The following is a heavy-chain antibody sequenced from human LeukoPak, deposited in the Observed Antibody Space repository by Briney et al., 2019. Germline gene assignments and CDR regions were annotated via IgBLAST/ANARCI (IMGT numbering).Heavy chain of an antibody. Sequence: GESLKTSCTGSGNSFTSYLIGWVRQMPGEGLEWMGIIYPGDSDTRSSPSFQGQVTISADKTISTAYLQWSSLTASDTAMYYCARHVLGRSDCSGGSCPYGMDVWGQGTTVTVSS. CDR2: IYPGDSDT. CDR1: GNSFTSYL. V-gene: IGHV5-51*01. D-gene: IGHD2-15*01. J-gene: IGHJ6*02. CDR3: ARHVLGRSDCSGGSCPYGMDV.